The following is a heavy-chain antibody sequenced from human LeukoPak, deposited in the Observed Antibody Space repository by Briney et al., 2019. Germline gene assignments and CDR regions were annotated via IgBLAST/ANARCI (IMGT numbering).Heavy chain of an antibody. Sequence: ASVTVSCKAPGHSLSYYIHWLRQAPGQSLVWMGWINPNTGGTRYVGNSQGRVTITRDTSARTVYMELAGRRCGDTALYFCAGIDVATRTIWFDPGGQGTLVTVS. CDR1: GHSLSYY. CDR2: INPNTGGT. J-gene: IGHJ5*02. V-gene: IGHV1-2*02. D-gene: IGHD2-15*01. CDR3: AGIDVATRTIWFDP.